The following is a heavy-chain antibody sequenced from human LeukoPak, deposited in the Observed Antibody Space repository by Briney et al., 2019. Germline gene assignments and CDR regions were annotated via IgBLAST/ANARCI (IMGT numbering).Heavy chain of an antibody. J-gene: IGHJ5*02. CDR3: ARGDYVWGSYRYNWFDP. Sequence: SETLSLTCTVSGYSITSGYYWAWIRQPPGKGLEWIGTIHHSGSAVYNPSLKSRVTISVDTPKNQFSVNLSSVTAADTAVYYCARGDYVWGSYRYNWFDPWGQGTLVTVSS. CDR1: GYSITSGYY. V-gene: IGHV4-38-2*02. CDR2: IHHSGSA. D-gene: IGHD3-16*02.